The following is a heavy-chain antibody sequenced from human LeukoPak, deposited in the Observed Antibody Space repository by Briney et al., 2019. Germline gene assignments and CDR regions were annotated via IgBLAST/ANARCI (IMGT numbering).Heavy chain of an antibody. CDR1: GYTFTSYW. V-gene: IGHV5-51*01. CDR3: ARHDHFDWLPSSGFDY. J-gene: IGHJ4*02. Sequence: GASVKVSCKASGYTFTSYWIGWVRQMPGKGLEWMGIIYPGDSDTRYSPSFQGQVTISADKSISTAYLQWSSLKASDTAMYYCARHDHFDWLPSSGFDYWGQGTLVTVSS. CDR2: IYPGDSDT. D-gene: IGHD3-9*01.